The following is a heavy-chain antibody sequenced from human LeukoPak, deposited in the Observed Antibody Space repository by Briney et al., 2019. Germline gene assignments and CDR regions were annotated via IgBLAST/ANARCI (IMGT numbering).Heavy chain of an antibody. D-gene: IGHD4-17*01. CDR3: AKAATAVTTGNY. J-gene: IGHJ4*02. CDR2: ITSSGGST. CDR1: GFTFSRVA. Sequence: PGGSLRLSWAAAGFTFSRVAMGWVRQAPGKGVGWGSSITSSGGSTYYAESVKGRFTISRDNSKNTLYLQMNSLRAEDTAAYYCAKAATAVTTGNYWGQGTLVTVSS. V-gene: IGHV3-23*01.